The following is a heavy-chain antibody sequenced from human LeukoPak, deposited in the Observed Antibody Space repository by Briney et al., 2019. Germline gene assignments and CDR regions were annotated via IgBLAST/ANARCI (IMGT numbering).Heavy chain of an antibody. CDR1: GFTFDDYA. CDR2: ISWNSGSI. D-gene: IGHD6-19*01. Sequence: PGGSLRLSCAASGFTFDDYAMHWVRQAPGKGLEWVSGISWNSGSIGYADSVKGRFTISRDNAKNSLYLQMNSLRAEDTAAYYCAKRLYSSGWYGLGGIWGQGTMVTVSS. J-gene: IGHJ3*02. V-gene: IGHV3-9*01. CDR3: AKRLYSSGWYGLGGI.